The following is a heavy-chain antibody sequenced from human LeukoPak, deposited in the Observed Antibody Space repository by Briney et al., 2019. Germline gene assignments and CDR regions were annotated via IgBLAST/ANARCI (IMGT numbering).Heavy chain of an antibody. D-gene: IGHD3-22*01. V-gene: IGHV3-21*01. J-gene: IGHJ5*02. Sequence: PGGSLRLSCAASGFTFSSYSMNWVRQAPGKGLEWVSSISSSSSYIYYADSVKGRFTISRDNAKNSLYLQMNSLRAEDTAVYYCARDPSGYYDSRMNWFDPWGQGTLVTVSS. CDR2: ISSSSSYI. CDR1: GFTFSSYS. CDR3: ARDPSGYYDSRMNWFDP.